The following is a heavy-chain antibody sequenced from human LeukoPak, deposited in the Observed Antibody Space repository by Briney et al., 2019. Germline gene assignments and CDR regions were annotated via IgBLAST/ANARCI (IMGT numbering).Heavy chain of an antibody. CDR2: INHSGST. Sequence: SETLSLTCAVYGGSFSGYYWSWIRQPPGKGLEWIGEINHSGSTNYNPSLKSRVTISVDTSKNQFSLKLSSVTAADTAVYYCARKGSSSWYGMDVWGQGTTATVSS. D-gene: IGHD6-13*01. CDR3: ARKGSSSWYGMDV. J-gene: IGHJ6*02. V-gene: IGHV4-34*01. CDR1: GGSFSGYY.